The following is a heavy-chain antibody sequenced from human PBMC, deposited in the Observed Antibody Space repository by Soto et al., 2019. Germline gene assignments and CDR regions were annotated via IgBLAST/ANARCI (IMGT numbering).Heavy chain of an antibody. Sequence: SVKVPCQASGGTFSSDAISWVQQAPGEGLEWMGGIIPIFGTANYAQKLRGRVTITADESTSTAYMELSSLRSEDTAVYYCAREGSRTLESLLQSGDYGMDVWG. J-gene: IGHJ6*02. CDR3: AREGSRTLESLLQSGDYGMDV. CDR1: GGTFSSDA. CDR2: IIPIFGTA. D-gene: IGHD3-3*01. V-gene: IGHV1-69*13.